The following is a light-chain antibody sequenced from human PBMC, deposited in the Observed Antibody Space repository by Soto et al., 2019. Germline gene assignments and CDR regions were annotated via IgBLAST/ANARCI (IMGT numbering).Light chain of an antibody. V-gene: IGLV2-8*01. CDR3: SSFAASNTWV. CDR1: SSDVGAYNY. Sequence: QSALTQPPSASGSPGQSVTISCTGTSSDVGAYNYVSWYQQHAGKAPKLVIYEVTNRPSGVPDRFSGSKSANTASLTVSGLQAEDEAEYYCSSFAASNTWVFGGGTQLTVL. CDR2: EVT. J-gene: IGLJ3*02.